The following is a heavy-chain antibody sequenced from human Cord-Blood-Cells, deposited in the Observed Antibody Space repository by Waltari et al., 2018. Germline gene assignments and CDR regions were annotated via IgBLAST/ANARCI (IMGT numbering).Heavy chain of an antibody. CDR3: ARGGSVAGNHYYYGMDV. J-gene: IGHJ6*02. CDR2: INHSGST. Sequence: QVQLQQWGAGPLKPSETLSLTCAVYGGSFSGYYWSWIRQPPGKGLGWIGEINHSGSTNYNPSLKSRVTISVDTSKNQFSLKLSSVTAADTAVYYCARGGSVAGNHYYYGMDVWGQGTTVTVSS. CDR1: GGSFSGYY. V-gene: IGHV4-34*01. D-gene: IGHD6-19*01.